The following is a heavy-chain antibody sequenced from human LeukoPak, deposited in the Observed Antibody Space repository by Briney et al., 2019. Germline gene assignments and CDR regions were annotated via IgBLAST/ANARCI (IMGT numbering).Heavy chain of an antibody. V-gene: IGHV4-59*01. CDR3: ARVTYYYDSSGYYPDAFDI. J-gene: IGHJ3*02. Sequence: SETLSLTCTVSGGSISSYYWSWIRQPPGKGLEWIGYIHYSGSTNYNPSLKSRVTISVDTSKNQFSLKLSSVTAADTAVYYCARVTYYYDSSGYYPDAFDIWGQGTMVTVSS. CDR1: GGSISSYY. D-gene: IGHD3-22*01. CDR2: IHYSGST.